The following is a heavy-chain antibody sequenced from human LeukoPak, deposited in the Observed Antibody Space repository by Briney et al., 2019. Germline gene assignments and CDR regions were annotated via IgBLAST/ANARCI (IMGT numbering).Heavy chain of an antibody. J-gene: IGHJ4*02. Sequence: GGSLRLSCAASGFTFSSYGMSWVRQAPGKGLEWVANIKQDGSEKYYVDSVKGRFTISRDNAKNSLYLQMNSLRGEDTAVYYCARDWRYYGSGAASYWGQGTLVTVSS. D-gene: IGHD3-10*01. CDR3: ARDWRYYGSGAASY. V-gene: IGHV3-7*01. CDR1: GFTFSSYG. CDR2: IKQDGSEK.